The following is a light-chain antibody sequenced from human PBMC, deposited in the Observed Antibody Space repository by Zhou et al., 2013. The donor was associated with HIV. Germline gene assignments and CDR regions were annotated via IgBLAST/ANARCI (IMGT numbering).Light chain of an antibody. Sequence: DIQMTQSPSTLSASVGDRVTITCRASQNINTWVAWYQEKPGKAPKLLIYKTSHLAGGVPSRFSGSGSGTEFTLTINSLQPDDFASYFCQQYDNSWTFGQGTQVEIK. V-gene: IGKV1-5*03. CDR3: QQYDNSWT. CDR1: QNINTW. CDR2: KTS. J-gene: IGKJ1*01.